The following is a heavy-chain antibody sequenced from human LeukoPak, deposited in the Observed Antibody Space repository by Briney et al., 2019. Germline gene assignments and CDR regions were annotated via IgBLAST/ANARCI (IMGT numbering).Heavy chain of an antibody. CDR1: GFTFSSYG. D-gene: IGHD3-9*01. CDR3: AKDLTSQQDGYWFDP. J-gene: IGHJ5*02. CDR2: IWYDGSNK. V-gene: IGHV3-33*06. Sequence: PGGSLRLSCAASGFTFSSYGMHWVRQAPGKGLEWVAVIWYDGSNKYYADSVKGRFTISRDNSKNTLYLQMNSLRAEDTAVYYCAKDLTSQQDGYWFDPWGQGTLVTVSS.